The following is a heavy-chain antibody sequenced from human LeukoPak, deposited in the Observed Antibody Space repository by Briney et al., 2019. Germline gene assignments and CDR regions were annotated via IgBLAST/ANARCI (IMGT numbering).Heavy chain of an antibody. CDR1: GFTVSINY. V-gene: IGHV3-53*01. J-gene: IGHJ4*02. Sequence: PGGSLRLSCAASGFTVSINYMSWVRQAPGKGLEWVSVIYSGGNTYYADYVKGRFTISRDNSKNTVYLQMNSLRAEDTAVYYCAASAPSYYVAFGFWGQGTLDTVSS. CDR3: AASAPSYYVAFGF. D-gene: IGHD3-22*01. CDR2: IYSGGNT.